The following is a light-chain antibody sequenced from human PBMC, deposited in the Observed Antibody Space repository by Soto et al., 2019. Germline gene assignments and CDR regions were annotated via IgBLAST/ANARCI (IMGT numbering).Light chain of an antibody. CDR3: QQYGTSPPWT. CDR1: QSVSSSY. Sequence: EIVLTQSPGTLSLSPGERATLSCRASQSVSSSYLAWYQQKPGQAPRLLIYAGSSRATGIPDRFSGSGSGTAFTLTISRLDPEDFAVYYCQQYGTSPPWTFGQGTKVEI. V-gene: IGKV3-20*01. J-gene: IGKJ1*01. CDR2: AGS.